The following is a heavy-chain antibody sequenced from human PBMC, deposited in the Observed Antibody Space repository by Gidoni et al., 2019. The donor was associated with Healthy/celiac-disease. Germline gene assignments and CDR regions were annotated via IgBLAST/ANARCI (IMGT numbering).Heavy chain of an antibody. CDR3: ARTYYYDSSGYYLVDY. V-gene: IGHV4-59*01. Sequence: QVQLQESGPGLVKPSETLSLTCTVSGGSISSYYWSWIRQPPGKGLEWIGYIYYSGSTNYNPSLKSRVTISVDTSKNQFSLKLSSVTAADTAVYYCARTYYYDSSGYYLVDYWGQGTLVTVSS. CDR2: IYYSGST. J-gene: IGHJ4*02. D-gene: IGHD3-22*01. CDR1: GGSISSYY.